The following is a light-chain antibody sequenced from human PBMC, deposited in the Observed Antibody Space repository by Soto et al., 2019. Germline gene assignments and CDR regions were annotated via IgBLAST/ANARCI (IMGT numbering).Light chain of an antibody. CDR2: ENN. Sequence: QSVLTQPHSASGAPGQRVTISCSGSASNIGRDPVNWYQQVPGTAPTPLIYENNHRPSGVPDRFSGSKSGTSDSLVISVLQSKAEAESYCAGWDCSLKGVVFGSGTKVTVL. CDR3: AGWDCSLKGVV. CDR1: ASNIGRDP. V-gene: IGLV1-44*01. J-gene: IGLJ1*01.